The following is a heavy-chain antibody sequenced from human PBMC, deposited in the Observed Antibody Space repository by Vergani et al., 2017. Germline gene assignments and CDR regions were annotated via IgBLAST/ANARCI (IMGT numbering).Heavy chain of an antibody. Sequence: QLQLQESGPGLVKPSETLSLTCTVSGGSISSSSYYWGWIRQPPGKGLEWIGSIYYSGRTYYNPSLKSRVTISVDTSKNQFSLKLSSVTAADTAVYYCARHRGSLRSAFDIWGQGTMVTVSS. D-gene: IGHD1-26*01. CDR2: IYYSGRT. J-gene: IGHJ3*02. CDR3: ARHRGSLRSAFDI. CDR1: GGSISSSSYY. V-gene: IGHV4-39*01.